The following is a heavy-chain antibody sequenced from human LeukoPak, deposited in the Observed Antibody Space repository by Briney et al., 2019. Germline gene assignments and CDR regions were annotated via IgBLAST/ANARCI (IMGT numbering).Heavy chain of an antibody. CDR3: ARESNGGYGFDY. D-gene: IGHD5-12*01. Sequence: ASVKVSCKSSGYLFTSHGIHWLRQAPGQGLEWMGWISAQNGNTNYMQQFLGRVTMTRGTSASTAYMELRSLKSDDTAVYYCARESNGGYGFDYWGQGTPVTVAS. J-gene: IGHJ4*02. V-gene: IGHV1-18*01. CDR2: ISAQNGNT. CDR1: GYLFTSHG.